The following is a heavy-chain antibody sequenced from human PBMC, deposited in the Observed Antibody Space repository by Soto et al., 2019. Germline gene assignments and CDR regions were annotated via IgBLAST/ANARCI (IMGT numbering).Heavy chain of an antibody. CDR1: GGSISSSSYY. J-gene: IGHJ6*02. CDR3: ASRPTVTTKGGSSYYYYGMDV. V-gene: IGHV4-39*01. CDR2: IYYSGST. D-gene: IGHD4-17*01. Sequence: SETLSLTCTVSGGSISSSSYYWGWIRQPPGKGLEWIGSIYYSGSTYYNPSLKSRVTISVDTSKNQFSLKLSSVTAADTAVYYCASRPTVTTKGGSSYYYYGMDVWGQGTTVTVS.